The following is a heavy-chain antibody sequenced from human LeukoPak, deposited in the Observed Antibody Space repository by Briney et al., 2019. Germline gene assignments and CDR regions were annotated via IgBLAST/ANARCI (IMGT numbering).Heavy chain of an antibody. J-gene: IGHJ5*02. CDR1: GFTFGDYA. V-gene: IGHV3-49*03. Sequence: SLRLSCTASGFTFGDYAMSWFRQAPGKGLEWVGFIRSKAYGGTTEYAASVKGRFTISRDDSKSIAYLQMNSLKTEDTAVYYCTTAYCGGDCYSNWFDPWGQGTLVTVSS. D-gene: IGHD2-21*02. CDR2: IRSKAYGGTT. CDR3: TTAYCGGDCYSNWFDP.